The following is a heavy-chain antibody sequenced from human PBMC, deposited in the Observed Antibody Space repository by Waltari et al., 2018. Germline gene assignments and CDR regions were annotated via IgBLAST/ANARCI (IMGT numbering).Heavy chain of an antibody. D-gene: IGHD5-12*01. V-gene: IGHV4-59*01. J-gene: IGHJ4*02. CDR3: ARGGIVATTLFDY. CDR1: GGSISSYY. Sequence: QVQLQESGPGLVKPSETLSLTCTVSGGSISSYYWSWIRQPPGKGLEWIGYIYYSGSTNYNPSLKSRVTISVDTSKNQFSLKLSSVTAVDTAVYYCARGGIVATTLFDYWGQGTLVTVSS. CDR2: IYYSGST.